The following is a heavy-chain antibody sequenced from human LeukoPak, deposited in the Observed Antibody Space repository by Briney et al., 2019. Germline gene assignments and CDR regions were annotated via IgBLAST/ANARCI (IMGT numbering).Heavy chain of an antibody. CDR2: INHRGST. V-gene: IGHV4-34*01. CDR1: GDSFSGYY. Sequence: SETLSLTCAVYGDSFSGYYWSWIRQPPGKGLEWIAEINHRGSTHYNPSLKSRVTISVDTSKNQFSLKLSSVTAADTAVYYCARELPRITMVRGVSYLDPWGQGTLVTVSS. J-gene: IGHJ5*02. CDR3: ARELPRITMVRGVSYLDP. D-gene: IGHD3-10*01.